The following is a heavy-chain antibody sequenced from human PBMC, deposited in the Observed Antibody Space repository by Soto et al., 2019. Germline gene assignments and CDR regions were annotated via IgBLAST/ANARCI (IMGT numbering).Heavy chain of an antibody. J-gene: IGHJ3*02. Sequence: SQTLSLTCAISGDSVSSNSAAWNWIRQSPSRGLEWLGRTYYRSKWYSSYAVSVKSRITINPDTSKNQFSLQLNSVTPEDTAVYYCARGPETTMGTFDIWRQGTVVTVSS. V-gene: IGHV6-1*01. D-gene: IGHD5-18*01. CDR3: ARGPETTMGTFDI. CDR2: TYYRSKWYS. CDR1: GDSVSSNSAA.